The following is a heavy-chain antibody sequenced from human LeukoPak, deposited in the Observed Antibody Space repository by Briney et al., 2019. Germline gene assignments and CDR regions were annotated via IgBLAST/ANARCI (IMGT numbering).Heavy chain of an antibody. CDR1: GGSISSYY. CDR2: INNSGST. CDR3: AREGRSSTSGY. Sequence: PSETLSLTCTVSGGSISSYYWTWIRQSAGKGLEWIGRINNSGSTNYSPSLKSRVTMSVDTSKNQFSLRLSSVTAADTAVYYCAREGRSSTSGYWGQGTLVTVSS. V-gene: IGHV4-4*07. J-gene: IGHJ4*02. D-gene: IGHD2-2*01.